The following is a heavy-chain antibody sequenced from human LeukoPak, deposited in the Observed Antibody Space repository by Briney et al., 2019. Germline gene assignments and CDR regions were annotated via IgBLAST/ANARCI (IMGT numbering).Heavy chain of an antibody. CDR1: GFTFSSYS. CDR3: ARCQPGGNSVDY. V-gene: IGHV3-21*01. CDR2: ISSSSSYI. J-gene: IGHJ4*02. Sequence: GGSLRLSCAASGFTFSSYSMNWIRQAPGKGLEWVSSISSSSSYIYYADSVKGRFTISRDNAKNSLYLQMNSLRAEDTAVYYCARCQPGGNSVDYRGQGTLVTVSS. D-gene: IGHD4-23*01.